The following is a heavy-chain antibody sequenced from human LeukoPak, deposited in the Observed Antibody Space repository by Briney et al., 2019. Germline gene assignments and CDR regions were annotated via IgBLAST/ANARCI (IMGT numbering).Heavy chain of an antibody. Sequence: PSETLSLTCTVSGGSINSYNWTWIPQPQGKGLEGFGNIYNSGNTNYNPSLKSRVTITVDPSKNQFPLKLNSGTAADTAVYYCARESGSYLWRSWLNPWGQGTLVTVSS. CDR2: IYNSGNT. J-gene: IGHJ5*02. D-gene: IGHD3-16*01. CDR3: ARESGSYLWRSWLNP. CDR1: GGSINSYN. V-gene: IGHV4-59*01.